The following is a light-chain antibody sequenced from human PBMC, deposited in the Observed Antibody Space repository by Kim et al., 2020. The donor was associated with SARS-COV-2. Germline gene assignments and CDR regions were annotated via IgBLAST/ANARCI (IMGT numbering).Light chain of an antibody. CDR1: TLGDKY. J-gene: IGLJ2*01. Sequence: SYELTQPPSVSVSPGQTASITCSGDTLGDKYACWYQQKPGQSPVLIIYQDRKRPSGIPERFSGSNSGNTATLTISGTQAMDEAVYYCQASEVFSRGTQLTVL. CDR2: QDR. CDR3: QASEV. V-gene: IGLV3-1*01.